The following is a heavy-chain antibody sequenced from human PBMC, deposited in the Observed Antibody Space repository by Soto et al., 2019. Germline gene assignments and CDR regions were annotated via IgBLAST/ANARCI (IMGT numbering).Heavy chain of an antibody. CDR3: AKERRDGYNYGVDY. Sequence: LRLSCAASGFTFSNFVMNWVRQAPGKGLEWVSTISGGGGSTYYADSVKGRFTISRDNSKNTLYLQMNRLRAEDTAVYYCAKERRDGYNYGVDYWGQGTLVTVSS. V-gene: IGHV3-23*01. CDR2: ISGGGGST. J-gene: IGHJ4*02. D-gene: IGHD1-1*01. CDR1: GFTFSNFV.